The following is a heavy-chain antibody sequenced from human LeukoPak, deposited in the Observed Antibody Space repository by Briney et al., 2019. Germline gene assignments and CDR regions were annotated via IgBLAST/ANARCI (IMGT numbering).Heavy chain of an antibody. Sequence: GASVKVSSKASGYTFTGYYMHWVRQAPGQGLEWMGWINPNSGGTNYAQKFQGWVTMTRDTSISTAYMELSRLRSDDTAVYYCARDSGGSYYSGTYYFDYWGQGTLVTVSS. V-gene: IGHV1-2*04. CDR3: ARDSGGSYYSGTYYFDY. J-gene: IGHJ4*02. D-gene: IGHD1-26*01. CDR1: GYTFTGYY. CDR2: INPNSGGT.